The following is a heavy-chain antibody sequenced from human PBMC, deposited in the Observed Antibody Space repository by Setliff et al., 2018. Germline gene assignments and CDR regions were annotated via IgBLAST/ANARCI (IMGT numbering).Heavy chain of an antibody. V-gene: IGHV3-49*04. CDR1: GFTFGDYA. Sequence: GGSLRLSCTASGFTFGDYAMSWVRQAPGKGLEWVGFIRSKAYGGTTEYAASVKGRFTISRDDSKSIAYLQMNSLKTEDTAVYYCTSHHCSSTSCYVLSPDYLGQGTLVTVSS. CDR3: TSHHCSSTSCYVLSPDY. J-gene: IGHJ4*02. D-gene: IGHD2-2*01. CDR2: IRSKAYGGTT.